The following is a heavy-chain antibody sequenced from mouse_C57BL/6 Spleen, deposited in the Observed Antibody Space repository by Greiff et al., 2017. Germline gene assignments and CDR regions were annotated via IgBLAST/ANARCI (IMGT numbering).Heavy chain of an antibody. CDR3: ARLITTVVANYYAMDY. Sequence: EVQVVESGGDLVKPGGSLKLSCAASGFTFSSYGMSWVRQTPDKRLEWVATISSGGSYTYSPDSVKGRFTISRDNAKNTLYLQMSSLKSDDTAMYYCARLITTVVANYYAMDYWGQGTSVTVSS. D-gene: IGHD1-1*01. V-gene: IGHV5-6*01. J-gene: IGHJ4*01. CDR1: GFTFSSYG. CDR2: ISSGGSYT.